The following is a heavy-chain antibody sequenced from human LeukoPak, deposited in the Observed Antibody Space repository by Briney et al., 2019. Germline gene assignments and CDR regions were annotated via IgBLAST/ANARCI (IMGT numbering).Heavy chain of an antibody. CDR3: ARVKEVRYFDWLLSHYYMDV. D-gene: IGHD3-9*01. CDR1: GYTFTSYD. CDR2: MNPNSGNT. Sequence: ASVKVSCKASGYTFTSYDINWVRQATGQGLEWMGWMNPNSGNTGYAQKFQGRVTMTRSTSISTAYMELSSLRSEDTAVYYCARVKEVRYFDWLLSHYYMDVWGKGTTVTISS. J-gene: IGHJ6*03. V-gene: IGHV1-8*01.